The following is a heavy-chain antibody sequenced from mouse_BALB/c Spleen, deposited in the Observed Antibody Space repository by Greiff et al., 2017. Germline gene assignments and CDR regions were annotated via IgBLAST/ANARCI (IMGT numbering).Heavy chain of an antibody. CDR2: INPGSGGT. J-gene: IGHJ2*01. CDR3: ARRLGRDYFDY. V-gene: IGHV1-54*01. CDR1: GYAFTNYL. D-gene: IGHD4-1*01. Sequence: VQLVESGAELVRPGTSVKVSCKASGYAFTNYLIEWVKQRPGQGLEWIGVINPGSGGTNYNEKFKGKATLTADKSSSTAYMQLSSLTSDDSAVYFCARRLGRDYFDYWGQGTTLTVSS.